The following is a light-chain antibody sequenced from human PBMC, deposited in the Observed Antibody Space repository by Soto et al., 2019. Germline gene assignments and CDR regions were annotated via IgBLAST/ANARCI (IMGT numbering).Light chain of an antibody. CDR3: SSSTTFTTLV. Sequence: QSVLAQPASVSGSPGQSITISCTGTSNDVGSYDFVSWYRQQPGKAPKLLIYEVSNRPSGVSHRFSGSKSDNTASLTISGLQSEDEADYYCSSSTTFTTLVFGTGTKVTVL. CDR2: EVS. CDR1: SNDVGSYDF. J-gene: IGLJ1*01. V-gene: IGLV2-14*01.